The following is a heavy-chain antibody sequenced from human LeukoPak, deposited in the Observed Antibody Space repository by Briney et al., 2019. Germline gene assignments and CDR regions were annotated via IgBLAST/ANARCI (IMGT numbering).Heavy chain of an antibody. V-gene: IGHV5-51*01. J-gene: IGHJ4*02. D-gene: IGHD2-2*01. Sequence: GEPLKIPCKDPGSPFTSHWIGWVPQMPGKGLEWLELFYPADSETTYSPSFQGQVTISADKSISTAYLQWSSLKASDTAMYYGATPTTGCSSTSCYLLFWGQGTLVTVSS. CDR2: FYPADSET. CDR3: ATPTTGCSSTSCYLLF. CDR1: GSPFTSHW.